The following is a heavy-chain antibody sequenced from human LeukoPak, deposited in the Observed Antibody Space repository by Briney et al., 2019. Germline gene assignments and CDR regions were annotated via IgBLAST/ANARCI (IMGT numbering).Heavy chain of an antibody. CDR3: AKPAPYFGELLLNDY. Sequence: AGGSLRLSCAASGFTFSSYAMSWVRQAPEKGLEWVSAISGSGGSTYYADSVKGRFTISRDNSKNTLYLQMNSLRAEDTAVYYCAKPAPYFGELLLNDYWGQGTLVTVSS. V-gene: IGHV3-23*01. CDR2: ISGSGGST. D-gene: IGHD3-10*01. J-gene: IGHJ4*02. CDR1: GFTFSSYA.